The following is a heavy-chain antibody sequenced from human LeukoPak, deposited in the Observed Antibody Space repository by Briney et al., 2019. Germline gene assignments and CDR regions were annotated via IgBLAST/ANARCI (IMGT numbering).Heavy chain of an antibody. J-gene: IGHJ4*02. V-gene: IGHV3-11*06. D-gene: IGHD6-19*01. Sequence: GRFTISRDNAKNSLYLQMNNLRAEDTAVYYCARDRPQLYSGGWSSKYWGQGTLVTVSS. CDR3: ARDRPQLYSGGWSSKY.